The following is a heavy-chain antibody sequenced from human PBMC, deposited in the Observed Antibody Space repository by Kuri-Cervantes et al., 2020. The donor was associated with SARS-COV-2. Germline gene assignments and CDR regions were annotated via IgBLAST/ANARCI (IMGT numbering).Heavy chain of an antibody. J-gene: IGHJ5*02. CDR3: ARVNTGWIDL. V-gene: IGHV4-59*01. D-gene: IGHD1-1*01. Sequence: SETLSLTCTVSGGSISNYYWTWLRQPPGKGLEWIGDFYDTGSTNYNPSLESRVTIPVDTSRRQFSLNVRSVSAADTAVYYCARVNTGWIDLWGLGTLVTVSS. CDR2: FYDTGST. CDR1: GGSISNYY.